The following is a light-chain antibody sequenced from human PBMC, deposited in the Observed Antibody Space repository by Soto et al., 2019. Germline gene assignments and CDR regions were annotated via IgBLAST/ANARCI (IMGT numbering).Light chain of an antibody. CDR3: QTWSTDILV. Sequence: QSVLTQPPSASASLGASVKLTCTLSSGHKSYAIAWHQQQPEKGPRYLMKLNSDGSHSKGDGIPDRFSGSSSGAERYLTISSLQSEDEADYYCQTWSTDILVFGGGTKLTVL. V-gene: IGLV4-69*01. J-gene: IGLJ3*02. CDR1: SGHKSYA. CDR2: LNSDGSH.